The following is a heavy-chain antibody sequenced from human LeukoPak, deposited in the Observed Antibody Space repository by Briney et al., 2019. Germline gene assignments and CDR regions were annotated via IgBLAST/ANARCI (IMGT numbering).Heavy chain of an antibody. CDR3: ARGGYCSSTSCALFDP. Sequence: SETLSLTCAVSGGSISSGGSSWSWIRQPPGKGLEWIGYIYHSGSTYYNPSLKSRVTISVDRSKNQFSLKLSSVTAADTAVYYCARGGYCSSTSCALFDPWGQGTLVTVSS. CDR2: IYHSGST. D-gene: IGHD2-2*01. CDR1: GGSISSGGSS. V-gene: IGHV4-30-2*01. J-gene: IGHJ5*02.